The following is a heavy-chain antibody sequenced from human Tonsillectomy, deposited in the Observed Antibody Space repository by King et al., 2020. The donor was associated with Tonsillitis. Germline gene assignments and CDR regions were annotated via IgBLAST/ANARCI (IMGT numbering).Heavy chain of an antibody. D-gene: IGHD6-13*01. V-gene: IGHV4-59*01. CDR3: ARGEIAAYYYFDY. Sequence: QLQESDPGLVKPSETLSLTCTVSGGSISSYYWSWIRQPPGKGLEWIGYIYYSGSTNYNPSLKSRVTISVDTSKNQFSLKLSSVTAADTAVYYCARGEIAAYYYFDYWGQGTLVTVSS. CDR1: GGSISSYY. J-gene: IGHJ4*02. CDR2: IYYSGST.